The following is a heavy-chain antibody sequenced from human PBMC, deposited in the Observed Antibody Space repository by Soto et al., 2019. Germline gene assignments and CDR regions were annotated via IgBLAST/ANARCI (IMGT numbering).Heavy chain of an antibody. D-gene: IGHD6-19*01. CDR3: ARDGGSVTTVPGTGGSYYGMDV. CDR2: IYGDGSGT. Sequence: GGSLRLSCAASGFTFSTYTLNWVRQAPGKGLEWVSGIYGDGSGTYYGDSMKGRVTISRDNYKNTLYLQINSLRDEDTAVYYCARDGGSVTTVPGTGGSYYGMDVWGQGTTVTVSS. J-gene: IGHJ6*02. V-gene: IGHV3-23*02. CDR1: GFTFSTYT.